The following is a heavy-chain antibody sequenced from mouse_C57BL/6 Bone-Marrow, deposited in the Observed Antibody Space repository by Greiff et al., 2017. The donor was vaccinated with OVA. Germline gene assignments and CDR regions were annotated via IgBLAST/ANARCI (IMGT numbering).Heavy chain of an antibody. D-gene: IGHD2-3*01. Sequence: EAQLQQSGAELVRPGASVKLSCTASGFNIKDDYMHWVKQRPEQGLEWIGWIDPENGDTEYASKFQGKATITADTSSNTAYLQLSSLTSEDTAVYYCTAYDGYYRFAYWGQGTLVTVSA. CDR3: TAYDGYYRFAY. CDR2: IDPENGDT. V-gene: IGHV14-4*01. J-gene: IGHJ3*01. CDR1: GFNIKDDY.